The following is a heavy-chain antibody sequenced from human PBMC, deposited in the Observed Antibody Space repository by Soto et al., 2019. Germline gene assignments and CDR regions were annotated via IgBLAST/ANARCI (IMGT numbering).Heavy chain of an antibody. D-gene: IGHD6-13*01. CDR2: IYSSGST. CDR1: GGSISNYY. V-gene: IGHV4-4*07. CDR3: ARQTTYSSSWYDY. J-gene: IGHJ5*01. Sequence: PSETLSLTCTVSGGSISNYYWTWIRQYAGKGLEWIGRIYSSGSTNYNPSLKSRVTMSVDTSKNQFSLKLRSVTAADTALYYCARQTTYSSSWYDYWGHGTLVTSPQ.